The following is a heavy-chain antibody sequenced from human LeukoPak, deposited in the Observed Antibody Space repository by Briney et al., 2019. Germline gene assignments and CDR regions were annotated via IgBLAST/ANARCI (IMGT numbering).Heavy chain of an antibody. V-gene: IGHV3-23*01. CDR3: AKDYFVVTVGDAFGI. CDR1: GFNFSSYA. CDR2: LSGSTGST. Sequence: GGSLRLSCAASGFNFSSYAMSWVRQAPGKGLEWVSSLSGSTGSTYYADSVKGRFTISRDNSKNTLYLQMNSLRAEDTAVYYCAKDYFVVTVGDAFGIWGQGTRVTVSS. J-gene: IGHJ3*02. D-gene: IGHD2-2*01.